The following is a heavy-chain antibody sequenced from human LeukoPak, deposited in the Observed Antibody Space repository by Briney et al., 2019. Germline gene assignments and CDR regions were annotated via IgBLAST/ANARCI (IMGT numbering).Heavy chain of an antibody. J-gene: IGHJ4*02. CDR2: ISGSGDDT. D-gene: IGHD6-13*01. CDR3: AKDRLQSRSWYFSDN. Sequence: PGGSLRLSCAASGFTFSSYSMNWVRQAPGEGLEWVSAISGSGDDTYYADSVKGRFTISRDNSKNTLYLQMNSLRAEDTAVYFCAKDRLQSRSWYFSDNWGQGTRVTVSS. CDR1: GFTFSSYS. V-gene: IGHV3-23*01.